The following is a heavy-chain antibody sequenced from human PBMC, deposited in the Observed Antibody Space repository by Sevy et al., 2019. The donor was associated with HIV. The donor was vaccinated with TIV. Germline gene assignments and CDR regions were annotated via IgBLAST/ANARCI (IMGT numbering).Heavy chain of an antibody. Sequence: GGSLRLSCAASGFTFSNYAMSWVRQAPGKGLEWVSTFSFGCGKINYADSVKGRFTISRDNSKNTLYLQMNSLGAKDTALYYCAREGCSKPHDYWGQGTLVTVSS. D-gene: IGHD2-2*01. CDR3: AREGCSKPHDY. CDR1: GFTFSNYA. CDR2: FSFGCGKI. V-gene: IGHV3-23*01. J-gene: IGHJ4*02.